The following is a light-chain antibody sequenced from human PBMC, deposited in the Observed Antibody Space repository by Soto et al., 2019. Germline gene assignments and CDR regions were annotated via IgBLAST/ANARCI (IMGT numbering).Light chain of an antibody. CDR3: SSYTGTSYV. J-gene: IGLJ1*01. CDR1: GSDVGDYNY. CDR2: EVS. V-gene: IGLV2-8*01. Sequence: QSVLTQPPSASGSPGQSVTISCTGTGSDVGDYNYVSWYQQHPGKAPKLIIYEVSKRPSGVPDRFSGSKSGNTASLTVSGLQAEDEANYYCSSYTGTSYVFGTGTKLTAL.